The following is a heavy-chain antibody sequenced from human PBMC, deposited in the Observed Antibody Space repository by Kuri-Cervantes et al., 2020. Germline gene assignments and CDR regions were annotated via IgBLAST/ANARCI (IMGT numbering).Heavy chain of an antibody. CDR2: IYYSGST. J-gene: IGHJ1*01. CDR3: ARSLQH. V-gene: IGHV4-30-4*08. CDR1: GGSSSSGDHY. Sequence: LRLSCTVSGGSSSSGDHYWIWIRQAPGRGLEWTGYIYYSGSTYYNPSLKSRVTISVDTSKNQFSLKLSSVTAADTAVYYCARSLQHWGQGTLVTVSS.